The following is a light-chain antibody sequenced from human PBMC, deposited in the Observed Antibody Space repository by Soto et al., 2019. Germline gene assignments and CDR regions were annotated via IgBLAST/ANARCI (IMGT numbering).Light chain of an antibody. CDR1: QSIGKH. Sequence: DIQMTQSPSSLSASVGDRVTIPCRASQSIGKHLNLYQQKPEKAPKFLIYASSSLQSGVPSRFSGSGSGTDFTLTINSLQPEDFATYYCQQGYTSAITFGQGTRLEIK. CDR2: ASS. CDR3: QQGYTSAIT. J-gene: IGKJ5*01. V-gene: IGKV1-39*01.